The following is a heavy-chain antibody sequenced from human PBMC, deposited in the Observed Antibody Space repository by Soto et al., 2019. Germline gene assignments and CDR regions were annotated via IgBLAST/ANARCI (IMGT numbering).Heavy chain of an antibody. CDR1: GFTFSSYS. V-gene: IGHV3-21*01. J-gene: IGHJ4*02. CDR3: ARDPGSFDY. CDR2: ISSSSSYI. Sequence: ASLPLCFAASGFTFSSYSMNWVRQAPGKGLEWVSSISSSSSYIYYADSVKGRFTISRDNAKNSLYLQMNSLRAEATAVYYCARDPGSFDYWGQGTLVTVSS.